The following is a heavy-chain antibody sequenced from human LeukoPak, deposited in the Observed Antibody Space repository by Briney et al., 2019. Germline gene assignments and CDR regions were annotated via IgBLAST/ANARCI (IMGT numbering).Heavy chain of an antibody. CDR1: GFTFSRYA. V-gene: IGHV3-23*01. D-gene: IGHD1-7*01. J-gene: IGHJ4*02. CDR3: ARDDDWNYEDY. CDR2: ISGSGGST. Sequence: GGSLRLSCAASGFTFSRYAMSWVRPAPGKGLEWVSAISGSGGSTYYADSVKGRFTISRDNSKNTLYLQMNSLRAEDTAVYYCARDDDWNYEDYWGQGTLVTVSS.